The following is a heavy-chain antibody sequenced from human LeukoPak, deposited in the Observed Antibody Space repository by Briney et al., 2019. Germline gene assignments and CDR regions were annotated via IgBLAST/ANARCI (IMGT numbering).Heavy chain of an antibody. V-gene: IGHV3-30-3*01. CDR2: ISYDGSNK. D-gene: IGHD3-3*01. Sequence: GRSLRLSCAASGFTFSSYAMHWVRQAPGKGLEWVAVISYDGSNKYYADSVKGRFTISRDNSKNTLYLQMNSLRAEDTAVYYCAKENPFTIFGVVIDYYYYMDVWGKGTTVTVSS. CDR1: GFTFSSYA. CDR3: AKENPFTIFGVVIDYYYYMDV. J-gene: IGHJ6*03.